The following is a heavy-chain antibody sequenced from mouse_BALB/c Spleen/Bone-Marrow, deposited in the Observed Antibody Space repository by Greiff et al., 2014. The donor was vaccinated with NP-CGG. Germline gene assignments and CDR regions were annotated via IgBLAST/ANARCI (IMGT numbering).Heavy chain of an antibody. CDR2: ISSGGSYT. Sequence: DVQLQESGGGLVKPGGSLKLSCAASGFTFSSYAMSWVRQTPEKRLEWVATISSGGSYTYYPDSVKGRFTISRDNAKNTLYLQMSSLRSEDTAMYYCARHDGYYAMDYWGQGTSVTVSS. CDR3: ARHDGYYAMDY. V-gene: IGHV5-9-3*01. J-gene: IGHJ4*01. CDR1: GFTFSSYA. D-gene: IGHD2-3*01.